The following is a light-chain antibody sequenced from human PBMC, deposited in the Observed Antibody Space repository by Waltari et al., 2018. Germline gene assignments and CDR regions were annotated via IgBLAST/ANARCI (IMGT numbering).Light chain of an antibody. CDR3: QQYYTAPVT. CDR1: QSVFYSTYSKNY. Sequence: DIVMTQSPESLGVSLGERATINCKSSQSVFYSTYSKNYLAWYQQKPGQPPKLLISWASTRESGVPDRFSGGGSGTDFTLTISSLQAEDVAVYYCQQYYTAPVTFGPGTKVDIK. V-gene: IGKV4-1*01. J-gene: IGKJ3*01. CDR2: WAS.